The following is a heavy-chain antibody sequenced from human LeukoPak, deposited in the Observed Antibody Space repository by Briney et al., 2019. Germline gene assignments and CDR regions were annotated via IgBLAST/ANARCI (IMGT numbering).Heavy chain of an antibody. D-gene: IGHD6-13*01. CDR1: GFTFSSYW. J-gene: IGHJ6*03. Sequence: GGSLRLSCAASGFTFSSYWMHWVRQAPGKGLVWVSRINSDGSSTSYADSVKGRFTIPRDNAKNTLYLQMNSLRAEDTAVYYCARDRGQQLDYYYYYYMDVWVKGTTVTISS. V-gene: IGHV3-74*01. CDR3: ARDRGQQLDYYYYYYMDV. CDR2: INSDGSST.